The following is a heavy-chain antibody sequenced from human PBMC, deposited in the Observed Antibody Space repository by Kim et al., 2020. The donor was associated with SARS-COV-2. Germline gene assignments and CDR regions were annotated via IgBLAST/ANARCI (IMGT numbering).Heavy chain of an antibody. CDR3: ARDSLYDSRGYWSPIPDY. CDR1: GYTFGSYS. CDR2: IDYSGHTK. V-gene: IGHV3-48*04. Sequence: GGSLRLSCVASGYTFGSYSMNWVRQAPGKGLEWISYIDYSGHTKHYANSVMGRFTISRNNVESTLYLQLNSLSAEDTALYYCARDSLYDSRGYWSPIPDYWGQGTLLTVSS. J-gene: IGHJ4*02. D-gene: IGHD3-22*01.